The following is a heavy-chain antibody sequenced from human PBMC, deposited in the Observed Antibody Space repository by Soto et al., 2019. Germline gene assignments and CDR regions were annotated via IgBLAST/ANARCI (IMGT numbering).Heavy chain of an antibody. V-gene: IGHV3-21*02. CDR2: ISESRSSI. Sequence: EVRLVESGGDLVKPGESLRLSCAASGFTLSSYTMHWVRQAPGKGLEWVASISESRSSIYYADSVKGRFTISRDSAENSLFLQMTSLTAADTAVYYCARPSTQTRFWNWFDPWGQGTLVTVSS. CDR3: ARPSTQTRFWNWFDP. CDR1: GFTLSSYT. J-gene: IGHJ5*02.